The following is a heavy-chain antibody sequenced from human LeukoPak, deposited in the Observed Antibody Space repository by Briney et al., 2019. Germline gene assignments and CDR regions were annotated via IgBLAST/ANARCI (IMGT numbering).Heavy chain of an antibody. D-gene: IGHD3-3*01. Sequence: QPGGSLRLSCAPSGFTFSSYGMHWVRQAPGKGLEWVAVISYDGSNKYYADSVKGRFTISRDNSKNTLYLQMNSLRAEDTAVYYCAKDLESAIDYWGQGTLVTVSS. CDR2: ISYDGSNK. J-gene: IGHJ4*02. CDR3: AKDLESAIDY. V-gene: IGHV3-30*18. CDR1: GFTFSSYG.